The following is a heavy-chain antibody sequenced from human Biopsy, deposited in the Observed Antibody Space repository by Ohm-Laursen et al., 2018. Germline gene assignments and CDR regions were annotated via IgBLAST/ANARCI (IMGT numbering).Heavy chain of an antibody. J-gene: IGHJ6*02. Sequence: SETLSLTWPVSAASVSGGTFYWSWVRQPPGKGLEGIGYMYNRGSTNYSPSLKSRVTISIDTSKNQFSLNMSSVTAADTAVYYCAREFYGNGMDVWGQGTTVTVS. CDR2: MYNRGST. CDR1: AASVSGGTFY. V-gene: IGHV4-61*01. D-gene: IGHD4-17*01. CDR3: AREFYGNGMDV.